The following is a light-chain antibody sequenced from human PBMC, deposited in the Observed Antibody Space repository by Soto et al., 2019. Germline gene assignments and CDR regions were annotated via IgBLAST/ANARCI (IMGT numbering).Light chain of an antibody. CDR1: QGISGH. CDR2: AVS. J-gene: IGKJ4*01. Sequence: DIQLTQSPSFLSASVGDSVTITCRASQGISGHLAWYQQKPGKAPKLLISAVSTLQSGVPSRFSGSGSGTEFTLTISSLQPEDFATYYCQQLNNYPLTFGGGTKVEIK. CDR3: QQLNNYPLT. V-gene: IGKV1-9*01.